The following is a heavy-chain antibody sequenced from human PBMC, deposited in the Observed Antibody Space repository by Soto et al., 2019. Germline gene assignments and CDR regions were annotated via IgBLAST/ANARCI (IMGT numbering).Heavy chain of an antibody. Sequence: QVQLQESGPGLVKPSGTLSLTCAVSGGSISSSNWWSWVRQPPGKGLEWIGEIYHSGSTNYNPSLEGRVTISVAKSKTQFSLKLSAVIAADTAVYYCARVSGSYYYGMDVWGQGTMVTVSS. CDR1: GGSISSSNW. V-gene: IGHV4-4*02. D-gene: IGHD1-26*01. CDR3: ARVSGSYYYGMDV. J-gene: IGHJ6*02. CDR2: IYHSGST.